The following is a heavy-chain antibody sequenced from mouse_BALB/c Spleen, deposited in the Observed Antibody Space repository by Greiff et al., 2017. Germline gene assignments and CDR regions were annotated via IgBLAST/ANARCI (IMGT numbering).Heavy chain of an antibody. V-gene: IGHV10-1*02. CDR3: VRQEFIRGLDY. D-gene: IGHD1-2*01. Sequence: EVQLVESGGGLVQPKGSLKLSCAASGFTFNTYAMNWVRQAPGKGLEWVARIRSKSNNYATYYAESVKDRFTISRDDSQSMLYLQMNNLKSEDTAMYYCVRQEFIRGLDYWGQGTTLTVSS. CDR2: IRSKSNNYAT. J-gene: IGHJ2*01. CDR1: GFTFNTYA.